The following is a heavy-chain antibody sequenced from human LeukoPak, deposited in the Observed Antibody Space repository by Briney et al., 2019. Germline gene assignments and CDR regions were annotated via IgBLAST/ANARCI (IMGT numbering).Heavy chain of an antibody. J-gene: IGHJ4*02. CDR3: ARDQSSSTGRFDY. CDR1: GFTFSSYW. CDR2: IKQDGSEK. Sequence: GGSLRLSCAASGFTFSSYWMSWVRQAPGKGLEWVANIKQDGSEKYYVDSVKGRFTISRDNAKNSLYLQMNSLRAEDTAVYYCARDQSSSTGRFDYWGQGTLVTVSS. V-gene: IGHV3-7*03. D-gene: IGHD6-6*01.